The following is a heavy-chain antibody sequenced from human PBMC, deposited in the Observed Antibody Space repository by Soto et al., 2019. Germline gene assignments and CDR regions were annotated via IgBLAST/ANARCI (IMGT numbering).Heavy chain of an antibody. CDR1: GYSFTSYW. D-gene: IGHD6-13*01. V-gene: IGHV5-51*01. CDR3: ARRPYSSSWHEDY. J-gene: IGHJ4*02. CDR2: IYPGDSDT. Sequence: XDSLTISGKGSGYSFTSYWIGWVRQMPGKGLEWMGIIYPGDSDTRYSPSFQGQVTISADKSISTAYLQWSSLKASDTAMYYCARRPYSSSWHEDYWGQGTLVTVS.